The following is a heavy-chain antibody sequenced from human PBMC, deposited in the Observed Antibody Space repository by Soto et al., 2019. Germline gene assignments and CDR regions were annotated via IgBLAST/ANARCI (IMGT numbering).Heavy chain of an antibody. V-gene: IGHV1-18*04. CDR3: ARDAILGSSNYKRFDY. J-gene: IGHJ4*02. D-gene: IGHD6-6*01. CDR2: ISAYNGNT. CDR1: GYTFTSYG. Sequence: ASVTVSCKASGYTFTSYGISWVRQAPGQGLEWMGWISAYNGNTNYAQKLQGRVTMTTDTSTSTAYMELRSLRSDDTAVYYCARDAILGSSNYKRFDYWGQGTLVTVSS.